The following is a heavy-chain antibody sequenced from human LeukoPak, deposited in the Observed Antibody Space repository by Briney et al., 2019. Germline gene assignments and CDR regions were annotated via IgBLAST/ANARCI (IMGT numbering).Heavy chain of an antibody. CDR3: ARAQTYYDFWSGYYTEWFDP. V-gene: IGHV4-31*03. CDR1: GGSISSGNYY. Sequence: SETLSLTCTVSGGSISSGNYYWSWIRQHPGKGLEWIGYIHHSGSTYYNPSLKSRVIISVDTSKNQFSLKLNSVTAADTAVYYCARAQTYYDFWSGYYTEWFDPWGQGTLVTVSS. D-gene: IGHD3-3*01. J-gene: IGHJ5*02. CDR2: IHHSGST.